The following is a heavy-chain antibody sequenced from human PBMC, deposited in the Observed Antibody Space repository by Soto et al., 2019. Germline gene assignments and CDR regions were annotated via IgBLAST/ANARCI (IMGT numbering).Heavy chain of an antibody. J-gene: IGHJ5*01. CDR2: INPSGGST. V-gene: IGHV1-46*01. Sequence: ASVKVSCTASGYTFTSYYMHWVRQAPGQGLEWMGIINPSGGSTSYAQKFQGRVTMTRDTSTSTVYMELSSLRSEYTAVYYCARSLERHWFDSWCQGTLVTGSS. CDR1: GYTFTSYY. CDR3: ARSLERHWFDS. D-gene: IGHD1-1*01.